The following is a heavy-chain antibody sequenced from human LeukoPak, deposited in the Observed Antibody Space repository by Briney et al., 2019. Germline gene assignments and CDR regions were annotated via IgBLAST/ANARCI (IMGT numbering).Heavy chain of an antibody. J-gene: IGHJ4*02. V-gene: IGHV4-59*01. Sequence: SETLSPTCTVSGDSFSSYYWSWIRQPPGKGLEWIGNIYYSGNTKYNPSLKSRVSMSVDTSNNQFSLELSSVTTADTAVYYCARDKSPSDYTKRLDYWGQGILVTVSS. CDR1: GDSFSSYY. CDR2: IYYSGNT. CDR3: ARDKSPSDYTKRLDY. D-gene: IGHD4-11*01.